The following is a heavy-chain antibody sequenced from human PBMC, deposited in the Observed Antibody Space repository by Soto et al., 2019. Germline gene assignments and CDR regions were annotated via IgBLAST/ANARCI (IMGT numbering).Heavy chain of an antibody. CDR1: GFTFSSYA. J-gene: IGHJ4*02. Sequence: PGGSLRLSCAASGFTFSSYAMSWVRQAPGKGMEWVAAISGSGGSTYYADSVKGRFTISRENSKNTLYLQMNSLRAEDAAVHYCAKDLVGSNAEHFDYWGRGTQVTVSS. D-gene: IGHD2-15*01. V-gene: IGHV3-23*01. CDR3: AKDLVGSNAEHFDY. CDR2: ISGSGGST.